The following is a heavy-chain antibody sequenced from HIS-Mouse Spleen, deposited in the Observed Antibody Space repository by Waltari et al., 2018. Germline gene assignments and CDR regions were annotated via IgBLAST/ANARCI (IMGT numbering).Heavy chain of an antibody. J-gene: IGHJ6*02. D-gene: IGHD6-6*01. CDR2: IYPGDSDT. CDR3: AREGQQLVGGYYYYGMDV. CDR1: GYSFTSYW. V-gene: IGHV5-51*03. Sequence: EVHLVQSGAEVKKPGESLKIPCKGSGYSFTSYWSGCGRRIPGKGLEWMGIIYPGDSDTRYSPSFQGQVTISADKSISTAYLQWSSLKASDTAMYYCAREGQQLVGGYYYYGMDVWGQGTTVTVSS.